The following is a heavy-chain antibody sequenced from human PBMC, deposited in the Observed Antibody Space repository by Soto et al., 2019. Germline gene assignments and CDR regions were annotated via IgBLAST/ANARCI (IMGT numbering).Heavy chain of an antibody. CDR1: GFTFSSYS. CDR2: ISTTSTYT. V-gene: IGHV3-21*01. CDR3: ASPHWFDP. J-gene: IGHJ5*02. Sequence: PGGSLRLSCAASGFTFSSYSMNWVRQAPGKGLEWVSSISTTSTYTYYADSVKGRFTISRDNAKNSLYLQMNSLRAEDTAVYYCASPHWFDPWGQGTLVTVSS.